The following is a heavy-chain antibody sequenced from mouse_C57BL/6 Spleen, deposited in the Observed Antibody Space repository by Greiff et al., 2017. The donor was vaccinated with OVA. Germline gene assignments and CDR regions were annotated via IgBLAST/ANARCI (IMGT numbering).Heavy chain of an antibody. V-gene: IGHV1-64*01. CDR2: IHPNSGST. D-gene: IGHD3-2*02. Sequence: VQLQQSGAELVKPGASVKLSCKASGYTFTSYWMHWVKQRPGQGLEWIGMIHPNSGSTNYNEKFKSKATLTVDKSSSTAYMQLSSLTSEDSAVYYCARGDSSGPWFAYWGQGTLVTVSA. CDR3: ARGDSSGPWFAY. CDR1: GYTFTSYW. J-gene: IGHJ3*01.